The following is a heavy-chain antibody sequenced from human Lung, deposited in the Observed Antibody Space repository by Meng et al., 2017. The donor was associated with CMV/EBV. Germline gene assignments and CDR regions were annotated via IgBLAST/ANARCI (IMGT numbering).Heavy chain of an antibody. CDR1: GFTFENYG. D-gene: IGHD1-26*01. CDR3: VQGRGATVADVVDV. Sequence: GGSLGLXCAASGFTFENYGMSWVRQAPGKGLEWVSGIDWSGSVTAYADSVRGRFTISRDNAKHSLFLQMDSLGAEDTALYHCVQGRGATVADVVDVWGQGTMVTVSS. V-gene: IGHV3-20*01. CDR2: IDWSGSVT. J-gene: IGHJ3*01.